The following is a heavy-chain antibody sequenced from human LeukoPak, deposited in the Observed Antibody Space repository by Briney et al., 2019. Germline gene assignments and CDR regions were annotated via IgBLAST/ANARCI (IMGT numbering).Heavy chain of an antibody. D-gene: IGHD3-22*01. J-gene: IGHJ3*02. CDR1: GYTFTSYD. CDR3: ARNLRKYYDSSGYQGDAFDI. Sequence: ASVKVSCKASGYTFTSYDINWVRQATGQGLEWMGWMNPNSGNTGYAQKFQGRVTMTRDMSTSTVYMELSSLRSEDTAVYYCARNLRKYYDSSGYQGDAFDIWGQGTLVTVSS. CDR2: MNPNSGNT. V-gene: IGHV1-8*01.